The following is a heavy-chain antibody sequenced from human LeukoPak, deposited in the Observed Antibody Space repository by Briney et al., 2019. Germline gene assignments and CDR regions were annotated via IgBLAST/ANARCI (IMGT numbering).Heavy chain of an antibody. D-gene: IGHD3-22*01. CDR2: SIPILGIA. Sequence: ASVKVSCRASGSTFSSYAISWVRQAPGQGLEWRGRSIPILGIANYAQKFQGRVTITADKSTSTAYMELSSLRSEDTAVYYCARRLHDSSGYYLAEYFQHWGQGTLVIVSS. CDR1: GSTFSSYA. V-gene: IGHV1-69*04. CDR3: ARRLHDSSGYYLAEYFQH. J-gene: IGHJ1*01.